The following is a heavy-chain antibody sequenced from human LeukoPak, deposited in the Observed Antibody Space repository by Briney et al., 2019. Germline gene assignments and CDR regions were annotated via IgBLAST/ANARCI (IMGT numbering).Heavy chain of an antibody. CDR2: VTISGDNT. Sequence: GGSLRLSCAASGFTLSSYSMNWVRQAPEKGLEWVSSVTISGDNTYYAESVKGRFTISRDNSKGTLYLLMSSLRADDTAVYYCARGRGRNPSGYYYYMDVWGKGTTVTISS. CDR3: ARGRGRNPSGYYYYMDV. D-gene: IGHD3-16*01. V-gene: IGHV3-23*01. CDR1: GFTLSSYS. J-gene: IGHJ6*04.